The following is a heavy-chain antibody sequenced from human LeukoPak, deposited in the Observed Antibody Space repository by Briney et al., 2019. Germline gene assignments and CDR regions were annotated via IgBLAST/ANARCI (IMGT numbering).Heavy chain of an antibody. CDR1: GFSLSRYW. V-gene: IGHV3-7*03. CDR3: AKEPHYDILTGSYYYGMDV. CDR2: MKQDGSEK. Sequence: GGSLRLSCAASGFSLSRYWMSWVRQAPGKGLEWVANMKQDGSEKKYVDSVKGRFTISRDNAKNSLYLQMNSLRAEDTALYYCAKEPHYDILTGSYYYGMDVWGQGTTVTVSS. D-gene: IGHD3-9*01. J-gene: IGHJ6*02.